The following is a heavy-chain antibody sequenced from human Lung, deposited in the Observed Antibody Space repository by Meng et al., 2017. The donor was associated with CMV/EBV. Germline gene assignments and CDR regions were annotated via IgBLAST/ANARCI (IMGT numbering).Heavy chain of an antibody. J-gene: IGHJ5*02. D-gene: IGHD2-2*01. CDR3: ARVDCSSTSCTLSFDP. CDR2: INPNSGGT. V-gene: IGHV1-2*02. CDR1: EYTFTGYY. Sequence: EYTFTGYYMHWVRQAPGQGLEWMGWINPNSGGTNYAQKFQGRVTMTRDTSISTAYMELSRLRSDDTAVYYCARVDCSSTSCTLSFDPWGQGTLVTVSS.